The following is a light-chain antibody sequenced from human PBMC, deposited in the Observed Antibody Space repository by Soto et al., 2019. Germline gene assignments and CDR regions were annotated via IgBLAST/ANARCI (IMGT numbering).Light chain of an antibody. CDR1: QGISSY. CDR3: QQYYSYPP. Sequence: IQVTQYKSSLSASTGDRVTITCRASQGISSYLAWYQQKPGKAPKLLIYAASTLQSGVPSRFSGSGSGTDFTLTISCLQSEDFATYYCQQYYSYPPFGQRTKVDIK. J-gene: IGKJ1*01. CDR2: AAS. V-gene: IGKV1-8*01.